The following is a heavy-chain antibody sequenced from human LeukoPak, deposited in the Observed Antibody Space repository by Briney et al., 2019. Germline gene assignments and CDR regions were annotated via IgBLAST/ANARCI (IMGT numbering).Heavy chain of an antibody. J-gene: IGHJ4*02. Sequence: GGSLTLSCAASGFTFSSYGMHWVRQAPGKGLEWVAVIWYDGSNKYYADSVKGRFTISRDNSKNTLYLQMNSLRAEDTAVYYCAKGYGGLGFDYWGQGTLVTVSS. CDR3: AKGYGGLGFDY. D-gene: IGHD4-23*01. CDR2: IWYDGSNK. V-gene: IGHV3-33*06. CDR1: GFTFSSYG.